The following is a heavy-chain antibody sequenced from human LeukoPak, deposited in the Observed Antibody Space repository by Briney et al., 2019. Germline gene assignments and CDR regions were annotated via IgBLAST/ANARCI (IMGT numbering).Heavy chain of an antibody. CDR2: IIPIFGTA. V-gene: IGHV1-69*01. D-gene: IGHD2-2*01. CDR3: ARDWGDIVVVPAATTRYNWFDP. Sequence: SVKVSCKASGGTFSSYAISWVRQAPGQGLEWMGGIIPIFGTANYAQKFQGRVTITADEFTSTAYMELSSLRSEDTAVYYCARDWGDIVVVPAATTRYNWFDPWGQGTLVTVSS. J-gene: IGHJ5*02. CDR1: GGTFSSYA.